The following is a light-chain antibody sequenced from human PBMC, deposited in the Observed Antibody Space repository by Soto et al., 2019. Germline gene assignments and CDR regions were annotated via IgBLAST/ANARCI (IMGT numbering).Light chain of an antibody. CDR3: SSFTDTGTVM. CDR1: SSDVGAHHS. Sequence: QSVLTQPASVSGSPGQSFTISCTGTSSDVGAHHSVSWYQQHPGKAPKLIIFDVSNWPSGVSNRFSGSKSGNTASLTISGLHAEDDADYYCSSFTDTGTVMFGGGTKLTVL. CDR2: DVS. J-gene: IGLJ3*02. V-gene: IGLV2-14*03.